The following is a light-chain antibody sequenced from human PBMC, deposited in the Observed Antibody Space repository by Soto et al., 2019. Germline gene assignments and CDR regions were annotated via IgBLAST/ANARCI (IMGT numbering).Light chain of an antibody. CDR3: QHYHNLTPFT. Sequence: DIQMTQSPSSLSASVGGRVSITCQASPDIRTSLSGFQQKPGRAPKLLIYGASNLETGVPSRFRGRGSVTDFTFTISSLQPEDIATYYWQHYHNLTPFTVGPGTKMDIQ. CDR2: GAS. CDR1: PDIRTS. J-gene: IGKJ3*01. V-gene: IGKV1-33*01.